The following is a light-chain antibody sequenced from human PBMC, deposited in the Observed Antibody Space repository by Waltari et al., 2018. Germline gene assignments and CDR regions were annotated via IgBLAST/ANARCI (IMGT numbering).Light chain of an antibody. V-gene: IGLV2-23*01. CDR1: SSDVGSYRF. CDR3: CSYAGSSPHVV. J-gene: IGLJ2*01. CDR2: GGS. Sequence: QSALTQPASVSGSPGQSITISCTASSSDVGSYRFVSWYQQHPGKAPQLMIYGGSQRPSGFSNRFSGSKSGNTASLTISGLRAEDEADYYCCSYAGSSPHVVFGGGTKLTVL.